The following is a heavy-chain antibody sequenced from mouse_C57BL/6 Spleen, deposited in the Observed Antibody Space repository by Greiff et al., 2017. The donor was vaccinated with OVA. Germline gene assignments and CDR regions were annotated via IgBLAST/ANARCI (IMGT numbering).Heavy chain of an antibody. J-gene: IGHJ3*01. CDR2: ISDGGSYT. CDR1: GFTFSSYA. Sequence: EVKVVESGGGLVKPGGSLKLSCAASGFTFSSYAMSWVRQTPEKRLEWVATISDGGSYTYYPDNVKGRFTISRDNAKNNLYLQMSHLKSEDTAMYYCARDMGGAWFAYWGQGTLVTVSA. V-gene: IGHV5-4*01. D-gene: IGHD1-1*02. CDR3: ARDMGGAWFAY.